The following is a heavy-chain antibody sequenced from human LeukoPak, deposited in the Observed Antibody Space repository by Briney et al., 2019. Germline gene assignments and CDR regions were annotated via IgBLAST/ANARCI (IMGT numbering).Heavy chain of an antibody. J-gene: IGHJ4*02. CDR3: VRPDSSGYNYVD. CDR2: IYYRGST. CDR1: GASISIYY. V-gene: IGHV4-59*01. Sequence: SETLSLTCTVSGASISIYYWSWIRQPPGKGLEWIGYIYYRGSTNYNPSLKSRLTISVDTSKTQFSLKLSSVTAADTAVYYCVRPDSSGYNYVDWGQGTLVTVSS. D-gene: IGHD3-22*01.